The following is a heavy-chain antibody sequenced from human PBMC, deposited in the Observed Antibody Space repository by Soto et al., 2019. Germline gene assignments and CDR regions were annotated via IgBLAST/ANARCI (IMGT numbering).Heavy chain of an antibody. CDR3: ARRGQLSDYYYYYGMDV. V-gene: IGHV4-31*03. CDR1: GGSISSGCYY. J-gene: IGHJ6*02. D-gene: IGHD6-6*01. CDR2: IYYSGST. Sequence: SETLSLTCTVSGGSISSGCYYWSWIRQHPGKGLEWIGYIYYSGSTYYNPSLKSRVTISVDTSKNQFSLKLSSVTAADTAVYYCARRGQLSDYYYYYGMDVWGRGTTVTVSS.